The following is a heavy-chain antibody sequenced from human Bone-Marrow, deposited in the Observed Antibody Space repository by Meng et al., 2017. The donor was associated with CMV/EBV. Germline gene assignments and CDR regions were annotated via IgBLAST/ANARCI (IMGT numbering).Heavy chain of an antibody. V-gene: IGHV3-49*04. CDR1: GFTFGDYA. CDR2: IRSKAYGGTT. J-gene: IGHJ4*02. CDR3: TRDPTYYYGSGTGH. D-gene: IGHD3-10*01. Sequence: LKIPCTASGFTFGDYAMSWVRQAPGKGLECVGFIRSKAYGGTTEYAASVKGRFTISRDESKSIAYLQMNSLKTEDTAVYYCTRDPTYYYGSGTGHWGQGTLVTVYS.